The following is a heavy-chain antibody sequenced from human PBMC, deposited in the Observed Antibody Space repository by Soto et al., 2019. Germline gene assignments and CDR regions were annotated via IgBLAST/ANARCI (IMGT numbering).Heavy chain of an antibody. Sequence: GASVKVSCEASGYTFTSYGISWVRQAPGQGLEWMGWISAYNGNTNYAQKLQGRVTMTTDTSTSTAYMELRSLRSDDTAVYYCARGYYDFWSGYSRDWFDPWGQGTLVTVSS. D-gene: IGHD3-3*01. J-gene: IGHJ5*02. CDR1: GYTFTSYG. CDR2: ISAYNGNT. CDR3: ARGYYDFWSGYSRDWFDP. V-gene: IGHV1-18*01.